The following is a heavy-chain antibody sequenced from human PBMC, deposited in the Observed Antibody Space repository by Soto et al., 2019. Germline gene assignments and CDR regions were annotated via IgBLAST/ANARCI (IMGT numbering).Heavy chain of an antibody. Sequence: SETLSLTCTVSGGSISSGVYYWSWIRQHPGKGLEWIGYIYYSGSTYYNPSLKSRVTISVDTSKNQFSLKLSSVTAADTAVYYCARDRSIAVAGKGDYYYYGMDVWGQGTTVTVSS. CDR2: IYYSGST. CDR3: ARDRSIAVAGKGDYYYYGMDV. CDR1: GGSISSGVYY. V-gene: IGHV4-31*03. D-gene: IGHD6-19*01. J-gene: IGHJ6*02.